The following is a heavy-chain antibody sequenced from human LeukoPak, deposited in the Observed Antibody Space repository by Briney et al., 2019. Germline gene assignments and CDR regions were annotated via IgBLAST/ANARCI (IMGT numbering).Heavy chain of an antibody. V-gene: IGHV3-21*06. Sequence: GGSLRLSCAASGFTFSSFSMNWVRQAPGKGLEWVSSISGISDLIYYADSVKGRFTVSRDNAKNLLYLEMNSLRAEDTALYFCARDRGSGWYGDPGYWGRGTLVSVSS. CDR1: GFTFSSFS. J-gene: IGHJ1*01. D-gene: IGHD6-19*01. CDR3: ARDRGSGWYGDPGY. CDR2: ISGISDLI.